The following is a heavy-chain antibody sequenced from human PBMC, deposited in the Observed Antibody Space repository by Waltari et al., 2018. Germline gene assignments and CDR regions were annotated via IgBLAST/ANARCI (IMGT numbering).Heavy chain of an antibody. Sequence: QVQLQESGPGLVKPSETLSLTCTVSGGSISSYYWSWIRPPPGKGLEWIGYIYYSGSTNYNPSLKSRVTISVDTAKNQFSLKLSSVTAADTAVYYCARGSQRGYSYGHHYYYYMDVWGKGTTVTVSS. CDR1: GGSISSYY. J-gene: IGHJ6*03. CDR3: ARGSQRGYSYGHHYYYYMDV. CDR2: IYYSGST. V-gene: IGHV4-59*01. D-gene: IGHD5-18*01.